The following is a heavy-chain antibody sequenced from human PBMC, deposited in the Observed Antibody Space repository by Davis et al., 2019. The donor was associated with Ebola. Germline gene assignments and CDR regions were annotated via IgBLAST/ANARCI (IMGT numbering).Heavy chain of an antibody. Sequence: GESLKISCAASGFTFSKYSMNWFRQAPGKGLEWVSSISSNSRATYYTDSVKGRFTISRDNAKNSLYLQMNTLRVEDTAIYYCVPGTWIRGQGTLVTVSS. CDR2: ISSNSRAT. J-gene: IGHJ4*02. CDR3: VPGTWI. V-gene: IGHV3-21*01. CDR1: GFTFSKYS. D-gene: IGHD5-18*01.